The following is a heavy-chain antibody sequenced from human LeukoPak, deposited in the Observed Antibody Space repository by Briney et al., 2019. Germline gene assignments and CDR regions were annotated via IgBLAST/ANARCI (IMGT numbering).Heavy chain of an antibody. D-gene: IGHD3-22*01. Sequence: SETLSLTCAVYGGSFSGYYWSWIRQPPGKGLEWIGEINHSGSTNYNPSLKSRVTISVDTSKNQFSLKLSSVTAADTAVYYCARDLPARYVSSGYYNYWGQGTLVTVSS. CDR3: ARDLPARYVSSGYYNY. CDR2: INHSGST. CDR1: GGSFSGYY. V-gene: IGHV4-34*01. J-gene: IGHJ4*02.